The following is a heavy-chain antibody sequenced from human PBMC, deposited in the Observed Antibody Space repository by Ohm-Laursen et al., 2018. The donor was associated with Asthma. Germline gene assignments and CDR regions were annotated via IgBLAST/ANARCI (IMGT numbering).Heavy chain of an antibody. CDR3: ARTYYYDSSGPIAANWFDP. CDR2: IFHSGST. Sequence: TLSLTCTVSSDSISSGGYYWTRIRQHPGKGLEWIGCIFHSGSTYYNPSLKSRVTISVDTSKNQFSLKLSSVTAADTAVYYCARTYYYDSSGPIAANWFDPWGQGTLVTVSS. J-gene: IGHJ5*02. CDR1: SDSISSGGYY. V-gene: IGHV4-31*03. D-gene: IGHD3-22*01.